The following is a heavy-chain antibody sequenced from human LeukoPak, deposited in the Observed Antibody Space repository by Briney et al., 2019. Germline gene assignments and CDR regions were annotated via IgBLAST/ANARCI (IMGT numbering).Heavy chain of an antibody. CDR2: TNSDGSAT. V-gene: IGHV3-74*01. CDR1: GLSFSNYW. Sequence: GGSLRLSCAPSGLSFSNYWMHWVRQAPGKGLVWVTRTNSDGSATYYADSVQGRFTISRDNAKNTLYLQMNSLRAEDTAMYCCAKGPNYFDSWGQGTLVTVSS. CDR3: AKGPNYFDS. J-gene: IGHJ4*02.